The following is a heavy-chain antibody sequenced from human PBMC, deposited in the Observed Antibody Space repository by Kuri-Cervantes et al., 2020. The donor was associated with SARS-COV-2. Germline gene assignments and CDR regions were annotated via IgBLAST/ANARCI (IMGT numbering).Heavy chain of an antibody. Sequence: SETLSLTCTVFGYSISSGYYWGWIRQPAGKGLEWIGHLDTSGSTTYNPSLRGRVTISLDPSNNQVSLSLTSTTAADTAVYYCGKVSWLQLWRRYSDSWGQGTLVTVSS. CDR1: GYSISSGYY. J-gene: IGHJ4*02. D-gene: IGHD5-24*01. CDR2: LDTSGST. CDR3: GKVSWLQLWRRYSDS. V-gene: IGHV4-61*09.